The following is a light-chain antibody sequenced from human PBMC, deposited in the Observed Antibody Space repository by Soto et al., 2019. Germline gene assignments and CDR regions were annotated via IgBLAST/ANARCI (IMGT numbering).Light chain of an antibody. CDR3: QQYYHYRT. V-gene: IGKV1-8*01. Sequence: IQITQSPSSLSASVGDRLTIIFRASQGISNYLAWYQQKPGKAPKLLIYAASTLQSGVPSRFSGSGSGTDFTLTISCLQSEDFATYYCQQYYHYRTFGQGTKVDI. J-gene: IGKJ1*01. CDR1: QGISNY. CDR2: AAS.